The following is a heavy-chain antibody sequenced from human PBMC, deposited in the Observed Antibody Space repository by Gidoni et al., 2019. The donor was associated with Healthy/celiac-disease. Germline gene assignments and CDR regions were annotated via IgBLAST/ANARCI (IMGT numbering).Heavy chain of an antibody. V-gene: IGHV4-59*08. Sequence: QVQLQESGPGLVKPSETLSLTCTVSGGSISSYYWSWIRLPPGKGLEWVGYIYYSGSTNYNPSLKSRVTISVDTSKNQFSLKLSSVTAADTAVYYCARLDGCGDYGDYGMDVWGQGTTVTVSS. CDR3: ARLDGCGDYGDYGMDV. CDR1: GGSISSYY. D-gene: IGHD4-17*01. CDR2: IYYSGST. J-gene: IGHJ6*02.